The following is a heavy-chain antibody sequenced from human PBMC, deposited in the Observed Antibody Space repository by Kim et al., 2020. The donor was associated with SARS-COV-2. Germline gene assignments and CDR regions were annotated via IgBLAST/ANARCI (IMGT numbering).Heavy chain of an antibody. CDR3: GRLRNQLPDH. CDR1: GGSISSGGYY. CDR2: IYYSGST. Sequence: SETLSLTCTVSGGSISSGGYYWSWNRQRPGKGLEWIGYIYYSGSTYYNPSLKSRATTSVDTYKNQFFQKLSPVTAADTAVYYCGRLRNQLPDHWGHGTPV. V-gene: IGHV4-31*03. J-gene: IGHJ4*01. D-gene: IGHD2-2*01.